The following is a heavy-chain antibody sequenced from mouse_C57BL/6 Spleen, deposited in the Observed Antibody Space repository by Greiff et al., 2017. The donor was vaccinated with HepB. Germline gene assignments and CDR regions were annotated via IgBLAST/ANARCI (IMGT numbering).Heavy chain of an antibody. J-gene: IGHJ4*01. Sequence: QVQLQQPGAELVRPGPSVKLSCKASGYTFTSYWMHWVKQRPGQGLEWIGVIDPSDSYTNYNQKFKGKATLTVDTSSSTAYMQLSSLTSEDSAVYYCARSELPTTVVARNYAMDYWGQGTSVTVSS. CDR3: ARSELPTTVVARNYAMDY. V-gene: IGHV1-59*01. CDR1: GYTFTSYW. D-gene: IGHD1-1*01. CDR2: IDPSDSYT.